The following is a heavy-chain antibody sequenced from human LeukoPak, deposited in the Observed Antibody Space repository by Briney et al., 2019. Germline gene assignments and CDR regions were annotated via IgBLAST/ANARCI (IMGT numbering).Heavy chain of an antibody. D-gene: IGHD3-10*01. Sequence: SETLSLTCTVSGGSMSSFYWSWIRQPPGKGLEWIGYIYYSGSTNYNPSLKSRVTISVDTSKNQFSLKLSSVTAAATAVYYCARGGVFFDYWGQGTLVTVSS. CDR1: GGSMSSFY. CDR3: ARGGVFFDY. V-gene: IGHV4-59*01. J-gene: IGHJ4*02. CDR2: IYYSGST.